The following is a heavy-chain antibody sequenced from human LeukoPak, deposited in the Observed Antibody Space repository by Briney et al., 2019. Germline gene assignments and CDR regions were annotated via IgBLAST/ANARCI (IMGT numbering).Heavy chain of an antibody. CDR1: GFTFSSYW. V-gene: IGHV3-7*01. Sequence: GGSLRLSCAASGFTFSSYWMSWVRQAPGKGLEWVANIKQDGSEKYYVDSVKGRFTISRDNAKNSLCLQMNSLRAEDTAVYYCARESIVVVVAATGEFDYWGQGTLVTVSS. D-gene: IGHD2-15*01. CDR3: ARESIVVVVAATGEFDY. J-gene: IGHJ4*02. CDR2: IKQDGSEK.